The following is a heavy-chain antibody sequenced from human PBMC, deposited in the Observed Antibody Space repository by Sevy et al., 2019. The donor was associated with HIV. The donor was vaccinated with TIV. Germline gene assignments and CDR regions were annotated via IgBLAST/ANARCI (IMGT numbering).Heavy chain of an antibody. Sequence: GGSLRLSCAASGFAFSSYAMSWVRQAPGKGLEWVSAISGSGGSSYYADSVKGRFTISRDNSKNMLYLQMNSLRAEDTAVYYCAKSPPGGSTSPSFDCWGQGTLVNVSS. D-gene: IGHD1-26*01. CDR2: ISGSGGSS. CDR1: GFAFSSYA. V-gene: IGHV3-23*01. J-gene: IGHJ4*02. CDR3: AKSPPGGSTSPSFDC.